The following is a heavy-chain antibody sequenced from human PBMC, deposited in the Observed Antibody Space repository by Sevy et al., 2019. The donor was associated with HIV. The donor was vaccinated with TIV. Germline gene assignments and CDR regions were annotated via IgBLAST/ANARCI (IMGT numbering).Heavy chain of an antibody. V-gene: IGHV3-30*04. CDR3: ARDHCTDGACFRSGYFDY. J-gene: IGHJ4*02. CDR1: GFTFADHA. Sequence: GGSLRLSCAASGFTFADHAFHWVRQAPGKGLEWVAIISFDGRNKRLAESVKGRFTISRDDSKNTVYLQTTSLRPEDTAVYYCARDHCTDGACFRSGYFDYWGQGTLVTVSS. D-gene: IGHD2-8*01. CDR2: ISFDGRNK.